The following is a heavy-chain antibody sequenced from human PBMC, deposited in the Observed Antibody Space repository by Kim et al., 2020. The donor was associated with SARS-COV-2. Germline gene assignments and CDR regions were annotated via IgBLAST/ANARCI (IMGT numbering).Heavy chain of an antibody. CDR1: GFTVSSNY. D-gene: IGHD3-3*01. V-gene: IGHV3-66*01. J-gene: IGHJ3*02. CDR3: ASPPTAFGVVIDAFDI. CDR2: IYSGGST. Sequence: GGSLRLSCAASGFTVSSNYMSWVRQAPGKGLEWVSVIYSGGSTYYADSVKGRFTISRDNSKNTLYLQMNSLRAEDTAVYYCASPPTAFGVVIDAFDIWGQGTMVTVSS.